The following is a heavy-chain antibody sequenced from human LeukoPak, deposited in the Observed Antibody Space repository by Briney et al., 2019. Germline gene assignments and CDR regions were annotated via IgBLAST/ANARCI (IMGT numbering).Heavy chain of an antibody. J-gene: IGHJ5*02. CDR2: MFYSGNT. CDR3: ARHTLVTAISTYNWFDP. CDR1: GGSFSGYY. Sequence: SETLSLTCAVYGGSFSGYYWSWIRQPPGKGLEWIGSMFYSGNTFYNPSLKSRVTISADASKNQFPLQLTSVTAADTAVYYCARHTLVTAISTYNWFDPWGQGILVTVSS. V-gene: IGHV4-34*12. D-gene: IGHD2-21*02.